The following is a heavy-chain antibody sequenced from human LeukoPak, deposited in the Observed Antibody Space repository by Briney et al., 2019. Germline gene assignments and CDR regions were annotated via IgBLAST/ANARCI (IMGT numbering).Heavy chain of an antibody. CDR2: ISSNGNIT. V-gene: IGHV3-64*01. Sequence: GGSLRLSCAASGFTFSSYAMHWVRQAPGKGLEYVSAISSNGNITYYANSLKGRFTVSRDNSKSTLSLQMGSLRPEDMAVYYCAGGGQLVTHWYFGLWGRGTLVTVSS. D-gene: IGHD2-21*02. CDR1: GFTFSSYA. J-gene: IGHJ2*01. CDR3: AGGGQLVTHWYFGL.